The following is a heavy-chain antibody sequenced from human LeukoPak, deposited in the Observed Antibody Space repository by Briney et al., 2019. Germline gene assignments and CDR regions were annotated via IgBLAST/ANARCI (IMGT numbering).Heavy chain of an antibody. CDR2: IYYSGST. D-gene: IGHD3-9*01. CDR1: GGSISSSSYY. CDR3: ARHVRRRNSHLRYFDWFAQHQAVRGDWFDP. V-gene: IGHV4-39*01. J-gene: IGHJ5*02. Sequence: RPSETLSLTCTVSGGSISSSSYYWGWIRQPPGKGLEWIGSIYYSGSTYYNPSLKSRVTISVDTSKNQFSLKLSSVTAADTAVYYCARHVRRRNSHLRYFDWFAQHQAVRGDWFDPWGQGTLVTVSS.